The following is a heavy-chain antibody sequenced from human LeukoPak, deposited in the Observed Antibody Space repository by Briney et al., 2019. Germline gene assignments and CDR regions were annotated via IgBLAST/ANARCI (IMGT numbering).Heavy chain of an antibody. CDR1: GGSISSYY. CDR2: IYTSGST. CDR3: ARIRTGTTWGAFDI. V-gene: IGHV4-4*07. J-gene: IGHJ3*02. D-gene: IGHD1-1*01. Sequence: PSETLSLTCTVSGGSISSYYWSWIRQPAGKGLEWIGRIYTSGSTNYNPSLKSRVTMSVDTSKNQFSLKLSSVTAADTAVYYCARIRTGTTWGAFDIWGQGTMVTVSS.